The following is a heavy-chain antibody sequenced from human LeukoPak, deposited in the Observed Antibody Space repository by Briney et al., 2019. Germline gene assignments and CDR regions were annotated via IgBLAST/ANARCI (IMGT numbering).Heavy chain of an antibody. J-gene: IGHJ4*02. D-gene: IGHD1/OR15-1a*01. V-gene: IGHV4-30-2*01. CDR3: ARGGNNLDFDY. CDR1: GGSISSGGYS. CDR2: IYHSGST. Sequence: SKTLSLTCAVSGGSISSGGYSWSWIRQPPGKGLEWIGYIYHSGSTYHNPSLKSRVTISVDRSKNQFSLKLSSVTAADTAVYYCARGGNNLDFDYWGQGTLVTVSS.